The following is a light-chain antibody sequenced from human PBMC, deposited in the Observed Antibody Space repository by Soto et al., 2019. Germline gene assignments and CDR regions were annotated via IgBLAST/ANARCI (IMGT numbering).Light chain of an antibody. Sequence: QSVLADPRAASGSRGRRATFSCSGSSSNIGSSTVNWYQQLPGTAPKLLIYSNNQRPSGVPDRFSGSKSGTSASLAISGLQSEDEADYYCAAWDDSLNGYVIGTGTKVTVL. CDR1: SSNIGSST. V-gene: IGLV1-44*01. CDR2: SNN. J-gene: IGLJ1*01. CDR3: AAWDDSLNGYV.